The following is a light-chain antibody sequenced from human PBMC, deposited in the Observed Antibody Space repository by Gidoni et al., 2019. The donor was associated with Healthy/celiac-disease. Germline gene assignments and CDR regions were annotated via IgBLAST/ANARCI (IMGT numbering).Light chain of an antibody. Sequence: DIVFTQSPATLSLSPGERTTLSCRASQSVSSYLAWYQHNPGQAPRLLIYGASHRATGIPARSSGSGSGTDFTLTISSLEPEDFAVYYCQQRSNWPPKITFXXXTRLEIK. CDR2: GAS. CDR3: QQRSNWPPKIT. CDR1: QSVSSY. V-gene: IGKV3-11*01. J-gene: IGKJ5*01.